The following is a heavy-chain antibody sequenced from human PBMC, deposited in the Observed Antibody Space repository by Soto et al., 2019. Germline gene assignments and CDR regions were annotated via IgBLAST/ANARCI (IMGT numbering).Heavy chain of an antibody. D-gene: IGHD3-22*01. J-gene: IGHJ4*02. CDR2: INHSGST. CDR3: ARTLGRYYYDSSGYYDY. V-gene: IGHV4-30-2*06. CDR1: GASISSGDYF. Sequence: PSETLSLTCTVSGASISSGDYFWSWIRQSPGKGLQWIGEINHSGSTNYNPSLKSRVTISVDTSKNQFSLKLSSVTAADTAVYYCARTLGRYYYDSSGYYDYWGQGTLVTVSS.